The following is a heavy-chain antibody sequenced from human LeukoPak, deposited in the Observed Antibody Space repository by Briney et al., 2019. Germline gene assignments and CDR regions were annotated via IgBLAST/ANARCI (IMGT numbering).Heavy chain of an antibody. CDR3: ARVNTGRYYFDY. CDR2: IYYSGST. J-gene: IGHJ4*02. V-gene: IGHV4-59*12. CDR1: DDSISGYY. Sequence: SETLSLTCTVSDDSISGYYWSWVRLPPGKGLEWIGYIYYSGSTNYNPSLKGRVTISVDKSKNQFSLKLSSVTAADTAVYYCARVNTGRYYFDYWGQGTLVTVSS. D-gene: IGHD4-17*01.